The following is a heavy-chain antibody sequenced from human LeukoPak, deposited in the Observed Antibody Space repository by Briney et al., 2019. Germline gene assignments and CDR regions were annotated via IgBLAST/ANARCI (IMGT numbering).Heavy chain of an antibody. J-gene: IGHJ3*01. CDR3: AKDPHGDYVGAFDR. Sequence: PGGALRLSCAPSGFTINIYAMTWVRQAAGKGRDGVSSITVHGGGKYYADSVKRRFTISRDHSKNTLYLQMPSLRAEDTAVYYCAKDPHGDYVGAFDRWDQGTRVSVSS. D-gene: IGHD4-17*01. CDR2: ITVHGGGK. CDR1: GFTINIYA. V-gene: IGHV3-23*01.